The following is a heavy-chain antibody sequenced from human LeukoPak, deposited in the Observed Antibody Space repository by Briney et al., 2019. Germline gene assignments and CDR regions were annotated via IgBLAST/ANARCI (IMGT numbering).Heavy chain of an antibody. D-gene: IGHD3-10*01. V-gene: IGHV1-8*02. Sequence: GASVKVSCKASGYTFNNFDINWVRQANGQGLEWMGWMNPNSGNTGYAQKFQGRVTMTRSTSISTAYMELSSLRSEDTAVYYCARVKGRAYGSGSYPGYWGQGTLVTVSS. CDR2: MNPNSGNT. CDR1: GYTFNNFD. J-gene: IGHJ4*02. CDR3: ARVKGRAYGSGSYPGY.